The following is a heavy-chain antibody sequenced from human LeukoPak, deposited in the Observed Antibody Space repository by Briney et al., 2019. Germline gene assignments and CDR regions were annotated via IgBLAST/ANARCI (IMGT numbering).Heavy chain of an antibody. CDR3: STGSGHAFDI. CDR2: INSDGSST. J-gene: IGHJ3*02. D-gene: IGHD3-10*01. V-gene: IGHV3-74*01. CDR1: GFTFSSYW. Sequence: PGGSLRLSCAASGFTFSSYWMHWVRQVPGKGLVWVSRINSDGSSTSYADSVKGRFTNSRDNAKNTLYVQMNSLRAEVTAVYYCSTGSGHAFDIWGRGTMVTVSS.